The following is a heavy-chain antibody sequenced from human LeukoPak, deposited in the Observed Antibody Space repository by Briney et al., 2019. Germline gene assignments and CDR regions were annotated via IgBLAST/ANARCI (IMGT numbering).Heavy chain of an antibody. J-gene: IGHJ4*02. D-gene: IGHD4-17*01. V-gene: IGHV1-2*02. CDR2: INPNSGGT. Sequence: ASVKVSCKASGYTFTGYYMHWVRQAPGQGLEWMGWINPNSGGTNYAQKFQGRVTMTRDTSISTAYMELSRLRSDDTAVYYCAREADYGDYLFDYWGQGTLVTVSS. CDR1: GYTFTGYY. CDR3: AREADYGDYLFDY.